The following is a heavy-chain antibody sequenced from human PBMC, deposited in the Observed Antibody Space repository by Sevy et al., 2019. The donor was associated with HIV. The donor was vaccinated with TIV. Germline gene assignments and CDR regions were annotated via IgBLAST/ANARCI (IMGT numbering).Heavy chain of an antibody. CDR3: ATDGYSSSWYRWNWFDP. D-gene: IGHD6-13*01. V-gene: IGHV1-24*01. CDR2: FDPEDGET. J-gene: IGHJ5*02. CDR1: GYTLTELS. Sequence: ASVKVSCKVSGYTLTELSMHWVRQAPGKGLEWMGGFDPEDGETIYAQKFQGRVTMTEDTSTDTAYMELSSLRSEDTAVYYCATDGYSSSWYRWNWFDPWGQGTLVTVSS.